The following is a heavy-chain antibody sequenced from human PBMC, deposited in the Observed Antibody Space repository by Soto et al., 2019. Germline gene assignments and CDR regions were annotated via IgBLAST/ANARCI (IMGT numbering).Heavy chain of an antibody. Sequence: GASVKVSCKASGGTFSSYAISWVRQAPGQGLEWMGGIIPIFGTANYAQKFQGRVTITADKSTSTAYMELSSLRSEDTAVYYCARRHGSYSNYDVRYYYGMDVWGQGTTVTV. V-gene: IGHV1-69*06. CDR1: GGTFSSYA. D-gene: IGHD4-4*01. CDR2: IIPIFGTA. CDR3: ARRHGSYSNYDVRYYYGMDV. J-gene: IGHJ6*02.